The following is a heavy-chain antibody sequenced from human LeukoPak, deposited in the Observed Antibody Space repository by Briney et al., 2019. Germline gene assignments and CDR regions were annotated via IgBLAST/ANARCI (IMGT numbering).Heavy chain of an antibody. CDR1: GFTFSSYA. D-gene: IGHD2-2*01. Sequence: GGSLRLSCAASGFTFSSYAMSWVRQAPGKGLEWVSAISGSGGSTYYADSVKGRFTISRDNSMNTLYLQMNSLRAEDTAVYYCAKDYRAPVVPAAIDYWGQGTLVTVSS. J-gene: IGHJ4*02. CDR2: ISGSGGST. V-gene: IGHV3-23*01. CDR3: AKDYRAPVVPAAIDY.